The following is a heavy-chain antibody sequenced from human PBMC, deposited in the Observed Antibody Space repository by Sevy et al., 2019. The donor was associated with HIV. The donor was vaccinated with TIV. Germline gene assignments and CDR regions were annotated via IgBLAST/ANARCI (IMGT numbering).Heavy chain of an antibody. V-gene: IGHV3-15*01. D-gene: IGHD2-15*01. J-gene: IGHJ4*02. CDR1: GFTLSNAW. CDR2: IKSKTDGGTTDYA. CDR3: TTEGLYCSGGSCYSEGFDY. Sequence: GGSLRLSCVASGFTLSNAWMSWVRQAPGKGLEWVGRIKSKTDGGTTDYADYAAPVKGRFTISTNDSQNTLYLQMNSLKTEDTAVYYCTTEGLYCSGGSCYSEGFDYWGQGTLVTVSS.